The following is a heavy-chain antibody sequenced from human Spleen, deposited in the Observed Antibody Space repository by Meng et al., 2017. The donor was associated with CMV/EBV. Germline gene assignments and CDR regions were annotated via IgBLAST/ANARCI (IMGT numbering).Heavy chain of an antibody. CDR1: GFTFSSYE. V-gene: IGHV3-48*03. J-gene: IGHJ6*02. Sequence: GGSLRLSCEASGFTFSSYEMNWVRQAPGKGLEWVSYISSGRSGNTIHYADSVKGRFTNSRDNAKNSVYLQMNSLRAEDTAVYYCARGGTASGSGYYYYGMDVWGQGTTVTVSS. D-gene: IGHD3-10*01. CDR2: ISSGRSGNTI. CDR3: ARGGTASGSGYYYYGMDV.